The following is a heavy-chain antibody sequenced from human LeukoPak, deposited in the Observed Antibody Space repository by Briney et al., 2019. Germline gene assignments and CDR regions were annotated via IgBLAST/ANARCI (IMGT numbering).Heavy chain of an antibody. CDR1: GGTFSSYA. J-gene: IGHJ6*02. D-gene: IGHD3-3*01. CDR3: ARDGTSGYYTGMVNRPYGMDV. V-gene: IGHV1-69*13. Sequence: GASVKVSCKAPGGTFSSYAISWVRQAPGQGLEWMGGIIPIFGTANYAQKFQGRVTITADESTSTAYMELSSLRSEDTAVYYCARDGTSGYYTGMVNRPYGMDVWGQGTTVTVSS. CDR2: IIPIFGTA.